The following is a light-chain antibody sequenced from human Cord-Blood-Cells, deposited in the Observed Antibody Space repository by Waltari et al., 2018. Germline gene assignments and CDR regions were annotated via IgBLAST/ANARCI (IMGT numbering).Light chain of an antibody. CDR3: QQRSNFYT. J-gene: IGKJ2*01. V-gene: IGKV3-11*01. CDR2: DAS. CDR1: QSVSSY. Sequence: EIVLTQSPATLSLSPGERATLSCRASQSVSSYLAWYQQNPGQAPRLLIYDASNRATGIPARFSGSGSGTDFTLTISSLGPEDCAVYYCQQRSNFYTFGQGTKLEIK.